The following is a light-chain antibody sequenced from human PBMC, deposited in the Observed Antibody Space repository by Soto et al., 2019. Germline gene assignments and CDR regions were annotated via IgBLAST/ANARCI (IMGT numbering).Light chain of an antibody. Sequence: EIMMTQSPATLSVSPGERATLSCRASQSVSSNLAWYQQKPGQAPRFLIYGSSTRATGIPARFSGSGSGAEFTLTISGLQSEDFAVYYCQQYGSSPPITFGQGTR. CDR3: QQYGSSPPIT. V-gene: IGKV3-15*01. CDR1: QSVSSN. J-gene: IGKJ5*01. CDR2: GSS.